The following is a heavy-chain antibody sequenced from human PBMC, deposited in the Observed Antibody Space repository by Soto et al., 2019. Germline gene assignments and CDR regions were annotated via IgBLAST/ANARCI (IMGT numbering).Heavy chain of an antibody. CDR3: AREIVGATTRYFDY. D-gene: IGHD1-26*01. CDR1: GFTFSSYA. J-gene: IGHJ4*02. Sequence: QVQLVESGGGVVQPGRSLRLSCAASGFTFSSYAMHWVRQAPGKGLEWVAVISYDGSNKYYADSVKGRFTISRDNSKQPLYLQMTSLRAEETAVYYCAREIVGATTRYFDYWGQGTLVTVSS. V-gene: IGHV3-30-3*01. CDR2: ISYDGSNK.